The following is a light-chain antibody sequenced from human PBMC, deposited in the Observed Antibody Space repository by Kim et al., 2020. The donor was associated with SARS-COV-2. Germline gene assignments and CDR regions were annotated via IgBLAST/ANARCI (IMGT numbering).Light chain of an antibody. V-gene: IGKV2-30*02. CDR1: ESLVHSDGNTY. J-gene: IGKJ4*01. CDR2: KVS. CDR3: MQGAHWPPT. Sequence: ASISCKSSESLVHSDGNTYLNWFHQRPDQSPRRLIYKVSNRDSGAPDRFSGSGSDTDFTLKINRVEPEDVGMYYCMQGAHWPPTFGGGTKVDIK.